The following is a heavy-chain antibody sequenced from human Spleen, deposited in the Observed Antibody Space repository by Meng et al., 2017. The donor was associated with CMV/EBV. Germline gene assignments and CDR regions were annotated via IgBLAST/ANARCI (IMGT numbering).Heavy chain of an antibody. D-gene: IGHD6-6*01. Sequence: SETLSLTCTVSSGAVSNVNYYWSWIRQPPGKGLEWIGYFHYSGSTNYSPSLKSRVTISLDTSKNQFSLRLSSVTAADTAMYYCARETSIAVRPDYNYGMDVWGQGTTVTVSS. V-gene: IGHV4-61*01. CDR1: SGAVSNVNYY. CDR3: ARETSIAVRPDYNYGMDV. J-gene: IGHJ6*02. CDR2: FHYSGST.